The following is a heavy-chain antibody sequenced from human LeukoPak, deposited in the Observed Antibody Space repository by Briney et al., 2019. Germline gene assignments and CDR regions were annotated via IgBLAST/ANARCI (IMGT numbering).Heavy chain of an antibody. CDR3: ATSLRGSYRYPTASYYFDY. V-gene: IGHV3-23*01. J-gene: IGHJ4*02. Sequence: GGSLRLSCAASGFTFSSYVMSLVRQAPGKGLAWVSGISGSGGSTYFADSVKGRFTISRDNSKNTLYLQMNSLSAEDTAVHYCATSLRGSYRYPTASYYFDYWGQGTLVTVSS. CDR2: ISGSGGST. CDR1: GFTFSSYV. D-gene: IGHD3-16*02.